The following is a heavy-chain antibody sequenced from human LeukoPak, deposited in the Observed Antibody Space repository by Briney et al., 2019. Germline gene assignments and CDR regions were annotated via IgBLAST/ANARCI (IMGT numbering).Heavy chain of an antibody. V-gene: IGHV1-2*06. Sequence: ASVKVSCKASGGTFISYAISWVRQAPGQGLEWMGRINPNSGGTNYAQKFQGRVTMTRDTSISTAYMELSRLRSDDTAVYYCARDTNGYDPLDYWGQGTLVTVSS. CDR2: INPNSGGT. D-gene: IGHD5-12*01. CDR1: GGTFISYA. J-gene: IGHJ4*02. CDR3: ARDTNGYDPLDY.